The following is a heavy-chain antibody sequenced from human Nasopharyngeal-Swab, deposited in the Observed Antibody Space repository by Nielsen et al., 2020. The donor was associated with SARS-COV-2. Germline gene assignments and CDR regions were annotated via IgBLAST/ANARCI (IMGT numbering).Heavy chain of an antibody. CDR3: ARGHRGYSGYDYYYYMDV. Sequence: WVRQAPGQGLEWMGWMNPNSGNTGYAQKLQGRVTMTRNTSISTAYMELSSLRSEDTAVYYCARGHRGYSGYDYYYYMDVWGKGTTVTVSS. V-gene: IGHV1-8*01. CDR2: MNPNSGNT. D-gene: IGHD5-12*01. J-gene: IGHJ6*03.